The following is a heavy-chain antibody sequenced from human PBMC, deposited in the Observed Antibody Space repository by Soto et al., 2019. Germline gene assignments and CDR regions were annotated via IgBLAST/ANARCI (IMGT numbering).Heavy chain of an antibody. J-gene: IGHJ3*02. CDR3: AKQVTPHSSGWPDAFDI. V-gene: IGHV3-30*18. CDR1: GFTFSTYG. D-gene: IGHD6-19*01. CDR2: TSYDGSNK. Sequence: QVQLVESGGGVVQPGRSLRLSCAASGFTFSTYGMHWVRQAPGKGLEWVAVTSYDGSNKYYTDSVKGRFTISRDNSKKTLYLQMNSLRAEDTAVYYCAKQVTPHSSGWPDAFDIWGQGTMVTVSS.